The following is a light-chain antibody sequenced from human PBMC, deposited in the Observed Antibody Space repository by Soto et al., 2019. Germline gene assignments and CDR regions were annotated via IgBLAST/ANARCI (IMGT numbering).Light chain of an antibody. CDR3: QQYENLPT. CDR1: QNINNY. J-gene: IGKJ5*01. V-gene: IGKV1-33*01. Sequence: IQMTQSPSSLYASVGHRRNITCQASQNINNYLNWYQQKPGRSPKLLIYDASNLEAGVPSRFRGSGSGTDFTFTISRLQPEDIATYYCQQYENLPTFGQGTRVEIK. CDR2: DAS.